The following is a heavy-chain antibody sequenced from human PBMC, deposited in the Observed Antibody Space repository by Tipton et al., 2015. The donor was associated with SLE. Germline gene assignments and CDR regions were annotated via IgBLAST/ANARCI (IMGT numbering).Heavy chain of an antibody. J-gene: IGHJ3*02. CDR3: ATGGYPDAFDM. V-gene: IGHV4-38-2*01. CDR2: IYHRGST. CDR1: GYSISSGYY. Sequence: TLSLTCDVSGYSISSGYYWGWVRQPPGKGLEWIGSIYHRGSTHYNPSLKSRVTLSLDTSKNQFSLKLTSVTAADTAVYYCATGGYPDAFDMWGQGTMVTVSS. D-gene: IGHD2-15*01.